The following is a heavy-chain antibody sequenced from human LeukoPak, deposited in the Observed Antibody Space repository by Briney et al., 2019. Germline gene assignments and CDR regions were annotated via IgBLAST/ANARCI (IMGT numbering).Heavy chain of an antibody. CDR3: ARESSGYLY. D-gene: IGHD3-22*01. V-gene: IGHV3-21*01. Sequence: GGSLRLSCAASGFTFSTYSMNWVRQAPGKGLEWVSSISSGSSFIYYADSVKGRFTISRDNAKNSLFLQMNSLRAEDTAVYYCARESSGYLYWGQGTLVTVSS. J-gene: IGHJ4*02. CDR2: ISSGSSFI. CDR1: GFTFSTYS.